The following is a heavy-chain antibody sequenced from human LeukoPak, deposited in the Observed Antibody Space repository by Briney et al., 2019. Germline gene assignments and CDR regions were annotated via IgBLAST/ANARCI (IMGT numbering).Heavy chain of an antibody. V-gene: IGHV3-23*01. CDR1: GFTFSSYA. CDR2: ISGSGGST. J-gene: IGHJ6*03. Sequence: GGSLRLSCAASGFTFSSYAMSWVRQAPGKGLEWVSAISGSGGSTYYADSVKGRFTISRDNSKNTLYLQMNSLRAEDTAVYYCEKDGYDYYYYMDVWGKGTTVTVSS. CDR3: EKDGYDYYYYMDV.